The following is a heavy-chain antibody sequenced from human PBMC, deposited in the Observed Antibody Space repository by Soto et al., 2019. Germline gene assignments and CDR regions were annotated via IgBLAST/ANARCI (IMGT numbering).Heavy chain of an antibody. CDR3: AGSYDFDGMDV. V-gene: IGHV1-58*01. J-gene: IGHJ6*02. Sequence: QMQLVQSGPEVKXPGTSVKVSCKASGFTFTSSAVQWVRQARGQRLEWIGWIVVGSGNTNYAQKFQERVTITRDMSTSTAYMELSSLRSEDTAVYYCAGSYDFDGMDVWGQGTTVTVSS. CDR1: GFTFTSSA. CDR2: IVVGSGNT.